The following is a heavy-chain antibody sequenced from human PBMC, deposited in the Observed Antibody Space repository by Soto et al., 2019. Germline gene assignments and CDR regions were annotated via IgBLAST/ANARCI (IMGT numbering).Heavy chain of an antibody. Sequence: GVLRLSCAASGFSFSSFWMHWARQAPGKGLVWVAHIHNDGSRTSYADSVKGRFTISRDNAKNTLYLQMNSLRAEDTAMYYCARDFGEVGSTAAFDIWGQGTMVTVSS. V-gene: IGHV3-74*01. D-gene: IGHD1-26*01. CDR1: GFSFSSFW. J-gene: IGHJ3*02. CDR2: IHNDGSRT. CDR3: ARDFGEVGSTAAFDI.